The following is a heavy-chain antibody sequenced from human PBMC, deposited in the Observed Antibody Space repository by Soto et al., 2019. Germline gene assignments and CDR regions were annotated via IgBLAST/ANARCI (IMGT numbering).Heavy chain of an antibody. J-gene: IGHJ4*02. CDR1: GFTSTIYW. V-gene: IGHV3-7*01. Sequence: EVQLVESGGGLVQPGGSLRLSCATSGFTSTIYWMNWVRQAPGKGLEWVANINQHGSETHYVDSVKGRFTISRDNARNSLYLQMNSLRPEDTAVYYCVGSDANSYWGRGTLVTVSS. D-gene: IGHD2-21*01. CDR2: INQHGSET. CDR3: VGSDANSY.